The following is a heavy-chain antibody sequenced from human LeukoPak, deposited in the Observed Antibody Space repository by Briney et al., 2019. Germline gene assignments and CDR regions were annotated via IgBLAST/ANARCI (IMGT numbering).Heavy chain of an antibody. CDR1: GYTFTSYD. Sequence: ASVKVSCKASGYTFTSYDINWVRQATGRGLEWMGWMNPNSGNTGYAQKFQGRVTMTRDMSTSTVYMELSSLRSEDTAVYYCAREEQGVINWFDPWGQGTLVTVSS. CDR3: AREEQGVINWFDP. V-gene: IGHV1-8*01. J-gene: IGHJ5*02. CDR2: MNPNSGNT. D-gene: IGHD3-10*01.